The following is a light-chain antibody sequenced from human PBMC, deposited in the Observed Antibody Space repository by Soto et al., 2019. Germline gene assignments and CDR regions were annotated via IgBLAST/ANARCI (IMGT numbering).Light chain of an antibody. Sequence: EIVLTQSPATLSLSPGERATLSCGASQSINNNYLAWYQQKPGLAPRLLIYDASTRAAGIPDRFSGSGSGTDFTLTISRPEPEDFAVYYCQQFDNLITFGGGTKVEIK. CDR1: QSINNNY. CDR2: DAS. J-gene: IGKJ4*01. CDR3: QQFDNLIT. V-gene: IGKV3D-20*01.